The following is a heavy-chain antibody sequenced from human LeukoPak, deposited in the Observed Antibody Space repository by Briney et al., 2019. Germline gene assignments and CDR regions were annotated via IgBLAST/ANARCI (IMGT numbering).Heavy chain of an antibody. CDR3: LLYQLLSANPDWFDP. J-gene: IGHJ5*02. V-gene: IGHV1-2*02. CDR2: INPNSGGT. CDR1: GYTFTGYY. Sequence: ASVKVSCKASGYTFTGYYMHWVRQAPGQGLEWVGWINPNSGGTNYAQKFQGRVTMTRDTSISTAYMELSRLRSDDTAVYYCLLYQLLSANPDWFDPWGQGTLVTVSS. D-gene: IGHD2-2*01.